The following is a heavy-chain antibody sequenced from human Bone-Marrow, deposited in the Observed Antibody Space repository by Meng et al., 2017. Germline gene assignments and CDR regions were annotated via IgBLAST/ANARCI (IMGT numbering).Heavy chain of an antibody. Sequence: SETLSLTCTVSGGSVSSGSYYWSWIRQPPGKGLEWIGYIYYSGSTNYNPSLKSRVTISVDTSKNQFSLKLSSVTAADTAVYYCARALGYWGQGKQVNGAS. J-gene: IGHJ4*01. CDR1: GGSVSSGSYY. CDR2: IYYSGST. CDR3: ARALGY. V-gene: IGHV4-61*01. D-gene: IGHD7-27*01.